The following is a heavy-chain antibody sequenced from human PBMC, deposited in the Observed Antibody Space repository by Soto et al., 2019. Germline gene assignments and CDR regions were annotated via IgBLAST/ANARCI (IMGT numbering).Heavy chain of an antibody. J-gene: IGHJ4*02. Sequence: QVQLQQWGAGLLKPSETLSLTCAVYGGSFSGYYWSWIRQPPGKGLEWIGEINHSGSTNYNPSLKSRVTISVDTSKNQFSLKLSSVTAADTAVYYCARGRKDYSSSWYVDWGQGPLVTVSS. CDR1: GGSFSGYY. CDR2: INHSGST. D-gene: IGHD6-13*01. V-gene: IGHV4-34*01. CDR3: ARGRKDYSSSWYVD.